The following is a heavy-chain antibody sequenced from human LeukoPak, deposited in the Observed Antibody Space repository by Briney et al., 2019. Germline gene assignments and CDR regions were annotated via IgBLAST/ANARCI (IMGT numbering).Heavy chain of an antibody. V-gene: IGHV4-59*01. Sequence: MPSETLSLTCAVYGGSFSGYYWSWIRQPPGKGLEWIGYIYYSGSTNYNPSLKSRVTISVDTSKNQFSLKLSSVTAADTAVYYCARAPYSYDSSGYYYYYYGMDVWGQGTTVTVSS. CDR1: GGSFSGYY. CDR2: IYYSGST. J-gene: IGHJ6*02. CDR3: ARAPYSYDSSGYYYYYYGMDV. D-gene: IGHD3-22*01.